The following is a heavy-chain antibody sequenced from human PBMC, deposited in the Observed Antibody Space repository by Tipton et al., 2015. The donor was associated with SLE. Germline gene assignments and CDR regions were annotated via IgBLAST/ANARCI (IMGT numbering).Heavy chain of an antibody. CDR1: GGSISSYY. Sequence: TLSLTCTVSGGSISSYYWSWIRQPPGKGLEWIGSIYHSGSTYYNPSLKSRVTISVDTSKNQFSLKLSSVTAADTAVYYCARAPFSDYGDSPDYYYYMDVWGKGTTVTVSS. V-gene: IGHV4-59*12. CDR3: ARAPFSDYGDSPDYYYYMDV. CDR2: IYHSGST. D-gene: IGHD4-17*01. J-gene: IGHJ6*03.